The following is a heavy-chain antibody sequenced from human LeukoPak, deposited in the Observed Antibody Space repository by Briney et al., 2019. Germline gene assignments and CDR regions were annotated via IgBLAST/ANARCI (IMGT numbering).Heavy chain of an antibody. CDR2: IYPGDSDT. Sequence: GEPLQISCMGSGSSFTSYWIGWVRQMPGKGLGWMCIIYPGDSDTKYSPSFQGQVTNSADKSISTAYLQWSSLKASDTARYYCARKSYSYGPRHFDYWGQGTLVTVSS. CDR3: ARKSYSYGPRHFDY. D-gene: IGHD5-18*01. V-gene: IGHV5-51*01. J-gene: IGHJ4*02. CDR1: GSSFTSYW.